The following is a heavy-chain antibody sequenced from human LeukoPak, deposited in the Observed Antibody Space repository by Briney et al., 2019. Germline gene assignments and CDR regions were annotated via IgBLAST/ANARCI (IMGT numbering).Heavy chain of an antibody. CDR2: INTNTGNP. CDR1: GYTFTSYA. Sequence: ASVKVPCKASGYTFTSYAMNWVRQASGQGLEWMGWINTNTGNPTYAQGFTGRFVFSLDTSVSTAYLQISSLKAEDTAVYYCARVEAATYYYDSSGSHYQDTDYWGQGTLVTVSS. D-gene: IGHD3-22*01. V-gene: IGHV7-4-1*02. CDR3: ARVEAATYYYDSSGSHYQDTDY. J-gene: IGHJ4*02.